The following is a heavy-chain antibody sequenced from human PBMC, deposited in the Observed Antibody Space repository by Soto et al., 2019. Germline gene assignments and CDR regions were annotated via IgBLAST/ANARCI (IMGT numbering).Heavy chain of an antibody. CDR3: ARCGSTSCPPYYYYGMDV. J-gene: IGHJ6*02. Sequence: QVQLVQSGAEVKKPGSSVKVSCKASGGTFSSYAISWVRQAPGQGLEWMGGIIPIFGTANYAQKFQGRVTITADESTSTAYMKLSSLRSEDTAVYYCARCGSTSCPPYYYYGMDVWGQGTTVTVSS. CDR1: GGTFSSYA. D-gene: IGHD2-2*01. CDR2: IIPIFGTA. V-gene: IGHV1-69*01.